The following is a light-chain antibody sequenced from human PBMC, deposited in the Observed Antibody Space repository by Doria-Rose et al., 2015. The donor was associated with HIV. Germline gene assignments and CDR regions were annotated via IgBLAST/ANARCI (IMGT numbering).Light chain of an antibody. Sequence: DIAMTQSSGTLSLSPGERATLSCRASQSFSSTYLAWYQQKPGQAPSLLIYDGSTSATGIPDRFSASGSGTDFTLTISGLDREEFALYKCHKYGNSWTFGHGTKEEIK. J-gene: IGKJ1*01. CDR3: HKYGNSWT. V-gene: IGKV3-20*01. CDR1: QSFSSTY. CDR2: DGS.